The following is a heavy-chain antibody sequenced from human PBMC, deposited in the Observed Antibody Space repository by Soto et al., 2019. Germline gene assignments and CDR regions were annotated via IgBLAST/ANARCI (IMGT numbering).Heavy chain of an antibody. CDR3: ARRQLAVAVSPWFDP. J-gene: IGHJ5*02. Sequence: QVTLKESGPVLVKPTETLTLRCTVSGLSITDSEMGVSWIRQPPGQPLEWLAHIDSSGEKSFRTFLTSRPAISKDTSKSQIVLTMTNMNPADTATYYCARRQLAVAVSPWFDPWGQGIPVTVSS. D-gene: IGHD6-13*01. CDR2: IDSSGEK. CDR1: GLSITDSEMG. V-gene: IGHV2-26*01.